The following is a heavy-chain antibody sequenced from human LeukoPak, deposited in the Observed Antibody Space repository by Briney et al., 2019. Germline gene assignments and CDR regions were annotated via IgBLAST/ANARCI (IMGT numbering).Heavy chain of an antibody. J-gene: IGHJ4*02. CDR1: GFTVSSNY. V-gene: IGHV3-66*01. D-gene: IGHD3-22*01. Sequence: GGSLRLSCAASGFTVSSNYMSWVRQAPGKGLEWVSVIYSGGSTYYADSVKGRFTISRDNSKNTLNLQMNSLRAEDTAVYYCARENRRSYYDSSGFDYWGQGTLVTVSS. CDR3: ARENRRSYYDSSGFDY. CDR2: IYSGGST.